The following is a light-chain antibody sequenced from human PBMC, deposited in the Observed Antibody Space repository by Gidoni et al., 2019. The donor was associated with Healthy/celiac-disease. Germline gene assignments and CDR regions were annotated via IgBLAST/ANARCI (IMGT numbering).Light chain of an antibody. V-gene: IGLV1-36*01. CDR2: YED. CDR3: AAWDDSLNGPV. Sequence: QSVLTLPPSVSEAPRQRVTISCSGSSSNIGNNAVNWYPQLPGKAPKHLIYYEDLLPSGVSDRFSGSKSGTSASLAISGLQSEDEADYYCAAWDDSLNGPVFGGGTKLTVL. CDR1: SSNIGNNA. J-gene: IGLJ2*01.